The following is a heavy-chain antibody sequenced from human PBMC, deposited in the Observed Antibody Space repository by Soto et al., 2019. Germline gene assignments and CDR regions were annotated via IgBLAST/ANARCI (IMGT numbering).Heavy chain of an antibody. CDR1: GGTFSSYA. J-gene: IGHJ6*02. V-gene: IGHV1-69*01. D-gene: IGHD6-13*01. Sequence: QVQLVQSGAEVKKPGSSVKVSCKASGGTFSSYAISWVRQAPGQGLEWMGGIIPIFGTANYAQKFQGRVTITADESTSTAYMDLSSLRSEDTAVYYCARASAIAAAGDYYYDMDVWGQGTTVTVSS. CDR2: IIPIFGTA. CDR3: ARASAIAAAGDYYYDMDV.